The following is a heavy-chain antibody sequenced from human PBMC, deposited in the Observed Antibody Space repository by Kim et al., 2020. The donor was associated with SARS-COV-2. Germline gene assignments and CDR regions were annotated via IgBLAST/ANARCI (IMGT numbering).Heavy chain of an antibody. CDR3: VTGLGIAASED. J-gene: IGHJ4*02. V-gene: IGHV3-53*01. Sequence: GGSLRLSCAAPGLTVAGNYMSWVRQAPGKGLEWVSGIYSGGDTYYADSVQGRFTISRDNSKNTVYLQMKYLRAEDTAMYYCVTGLGIAASEDWGQGTLV. CDR2: IYSGGDT. CDR1: GLTVAGNY. D-gene: IGHD6-13*01.